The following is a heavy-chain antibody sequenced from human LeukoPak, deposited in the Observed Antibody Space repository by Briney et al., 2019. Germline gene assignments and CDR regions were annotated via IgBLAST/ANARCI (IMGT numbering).Heavy chain of an antibody. Sequence: GESLKISCNGSGYSFTSYWISWVRQMPGKSLQWMGTIYPSNSDTRYSPSFQGQVAISADKSISTAYLQWSSLKASDTAMYYCARSSDCSSTSWYFEYWGQGTLVTVCS. D-gene: IGHD2-2*01. V-gene: IGHV5-51*01. CDR1: GYSFTSYW. CDR2: IYPSNSDT. J-gene: IGHJ4*02. CDR3: ARSSDCSSTSWYFEY.